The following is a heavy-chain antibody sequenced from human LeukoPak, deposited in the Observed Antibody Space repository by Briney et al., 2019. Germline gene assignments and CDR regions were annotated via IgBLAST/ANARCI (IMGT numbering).Heavy chain of an antibody. CDR1: GYTLTELS. Sequence: ASVKVSCKVSGYTLTELSMHWVRQAPGKGLEWMGGFDPEDGETIYAQKFQGRVTMTEDTSTDTAYMELSSLRAEDTAVYYCAKERQAGDYFTSDHWGQGTLVTVSS. J-gene: IGHJ4*02. CDR3: AKERQAGDYFTSDH. CDR2: FDPEDGET. V-gene: IGHV1-24*01. D-gene: IGHD4-17*01.